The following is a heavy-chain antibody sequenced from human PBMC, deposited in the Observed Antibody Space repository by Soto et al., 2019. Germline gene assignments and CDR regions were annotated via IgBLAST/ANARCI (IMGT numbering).Heavy chain of an antibody. CDR3: ARDRYSSGWYDLDY. CDR2: IWYDGSYK. J-gene: IGHJ4*02. D-gene: IGHD6-19*01. CDR1: GFTFSSYG. Sequence: QVQLVDSGGGVVQPGRSLRLSCAASGFTFSSYGMHWVRQAPGKGLEWVAVIWYDGSYKYYADSVKGRFTISRDNSKKTLYLQMNSLRAEDTAVYYCARDRYSSGWYDLDYWGQGTLVTVSS. V-gene: IGHV3-33*01.